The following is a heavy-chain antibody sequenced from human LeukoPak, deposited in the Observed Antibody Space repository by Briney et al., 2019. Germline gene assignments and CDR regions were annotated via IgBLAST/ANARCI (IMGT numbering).Heavy chain of an antibody. CDR3: ARDKLDYGDYLDY. V-gene: IGHV3-30*03. D-gene: IGHD4-17*01. Sequence: GGSLRLSCAASGFTFSSYWMSWVRQAPGKGLEWVAVISSDEKSKYYADSVKGRFTISRDSSKDILYLQMNSLRAEDTAVYYCARDKLDYGDYLDYWGQGTLVTVSS. CDR2: ISSDEKSK. CDR1: GFTFSSYW. J-gene: IGHJ4*02.